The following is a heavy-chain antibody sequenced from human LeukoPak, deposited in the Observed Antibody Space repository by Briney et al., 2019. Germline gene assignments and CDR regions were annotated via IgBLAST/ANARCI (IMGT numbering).Heavy chain of an antibody. Sequence: ASVKVSCKASGGTFSSYAISWVRQAPGHGLEWMGGIIPIFGTANNAQKFQGRVTITADKSTSTAYMELSSLRSEDTAVYYCAGRYSGYDGSFDYWGQGTLVTVSS. J-gene: IGHJ4*02. CDR2: IIPIFGTA. V-gene: IGHV1-69*06. CDR3: AGRYSGYDGSFDY. D-gene: IGHD5-12*01. CDR1: GGTFSSYA.